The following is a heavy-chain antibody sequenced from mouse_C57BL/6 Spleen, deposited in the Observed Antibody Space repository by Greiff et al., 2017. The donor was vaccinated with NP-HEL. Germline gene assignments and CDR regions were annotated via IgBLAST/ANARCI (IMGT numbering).Heavy chain of an antibody. CDR1: GYTFTSYW. V-gene: IGHV1-72*01. Sequence: QVQLQQPGAELVKPGASVKLSCKASGYTFTSYWMHWVKQRPGRGLAWIGRLDPNSGGPKYNEKFKSKATLTVDKPSSTAYMQLSSLTSEDSAVYYCAISSPAWDYWGQGTTLTVSS. CDR3: AISSPAWDY. CDR2: LDPNSGGP. J-gene: IGHJ2*01.